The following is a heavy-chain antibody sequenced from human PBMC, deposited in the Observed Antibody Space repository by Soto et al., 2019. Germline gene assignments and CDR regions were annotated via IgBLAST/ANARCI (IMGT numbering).Heavy chain of an antibody. D-gene: IGHD6-6*01. CDR3: ANLFPAWPPRSIAARRRAFDI. Sequence: GGSLRLSCVASGLTFSTYAMRWVRQATGKGLEWVSGISWNSGSIGYADSVKGRFTISRDNAKNSLYLQMNSLRAEDTALYYCANLFPAWPPRSIAARRRAFDIWGQGTMVTVSS. CDR2: ISWNSGSI. CDR1: GLTFSTYA. V-gene: IGHV3-9*01. J-gene: IGHJ3*02.